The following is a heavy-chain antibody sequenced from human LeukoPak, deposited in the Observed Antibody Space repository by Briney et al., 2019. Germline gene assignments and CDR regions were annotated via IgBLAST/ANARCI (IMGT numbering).Heavy chain of an antibody. CDR2: IYYIGST. CDR3: ARRRRPLLVRGHEIAFDI. J-gene: IGHJ3*02. V-gene: IGHV4-30-4*01. D-gene: IGHD3-10*01. CDR1: GSSISSGDYY. Sequence: PSQTLSLTCTVSGSSISSGDYYWSWIRQPPGKGLEWIGYIYYIGSTYYTPSLKSRVTISVDTSKNQFSLELTSVTAADTAVYYCARRRRPLLVRGHEIAFDIWGQGTMVTVSS.